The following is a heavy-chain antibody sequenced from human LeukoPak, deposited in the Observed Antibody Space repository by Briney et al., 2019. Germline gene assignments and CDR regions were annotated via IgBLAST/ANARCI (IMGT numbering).Heavy chain of an antibody. V-gene: IGHV4-61*02. CDR3: ARTYGSGSEKFDY. CDR2: IYTSGST. D-gene: IGHD3-10*01. CDR1: GGSSSSGSYY. J-gene: IGHJ4*02. Sequence: SETLSLTCTVSGGSSSSGSYYWSWIRQPAGKGLEWIGRIYTSGSTNYNPSLKSRVTISVDTSKNQFSLKLSSVTAADTAVYYCARTYGSGSEKFDYWGQGTLVTVSS.